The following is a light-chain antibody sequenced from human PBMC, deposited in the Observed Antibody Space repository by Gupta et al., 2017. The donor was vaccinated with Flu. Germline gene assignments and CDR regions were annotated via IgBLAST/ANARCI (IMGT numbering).Light chain of an antibody. CDR1: QSVASSD. V-gene: IGKV3-20*01. CDR3: QQDGTSPIT. Sequence: EIVLTQSPSTLPLSPGEGATLSCRASQSVASSDLAWYQQRPGQAPRLLIYGTSSRATGIPDRFSGSGSGTDFTLTISRLGPEDFAVYYCQQDGTSPITFGGGTKVEIK. CDR2: GTS. J-gene: IGKJ4*01.